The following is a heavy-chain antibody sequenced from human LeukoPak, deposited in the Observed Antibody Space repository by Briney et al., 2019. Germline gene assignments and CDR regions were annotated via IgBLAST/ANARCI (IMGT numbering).Heavy chain of an antibody. V-gene: IGHV3-48*02. CDR2: ITWSGDI. CDR1: GFIVSRFS. CDR3: ARDPGNSGYGMDV. D-gene: IGHD5-12*01. J-gene: IGHJ6*02. Sequence: PGGSLRLSCAVSGFIVSRFSMNWVRQAPGKGLEWVSHITWSGDIFYSDSVKGRFTISRDSAKSSLYLQMNSLRDEDTAVYCCARDPGNSGYGMDVWGQGTTVLVSS.